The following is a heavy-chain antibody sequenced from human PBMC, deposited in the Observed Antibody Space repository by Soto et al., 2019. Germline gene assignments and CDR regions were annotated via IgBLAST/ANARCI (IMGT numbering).Heavy chain of an antibody. J-gene: IGHJ6*03. CDR2: IYYSGST. CDR1: GGSISSYY. D-gene: IGHD1-1*01. Sequence: PSETLSLTCTVSGGSISSYYWSWIRQPPGKGLEWIGYIYYSGSTNYNPSLKSRVTISVDTSKNQFSLKLSSVTAADTAVYYCARDRIGTTGTPYYMDVWGKGTTVTVS. CDR3: ARDRIGTTGTPYYMDV. V-gene: IGHV4-59*01.